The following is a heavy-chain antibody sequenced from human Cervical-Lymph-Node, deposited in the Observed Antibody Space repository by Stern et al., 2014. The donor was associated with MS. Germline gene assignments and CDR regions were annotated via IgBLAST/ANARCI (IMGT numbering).Heavy chain of an antibody. CDR3: AREGDIAASGMFDF. D-gene: IGHD6-13*01. V-gene: IGHV1-2*02. J-gene: IGHJ4*02. Sequence: QVQLMQSGAAVKKPGASVKVSCEASGYTFTGYYMHWVRQAPGQGLEWMGWINPNSGATKSAQKFQDRVTMTRDTSIATAYLDLSKLRSDDTAVYYCAREGDIAASGMFDFWGPGTLVTVSA. CDR2: INPNSGAT. CDR1: GYTFTGYY.